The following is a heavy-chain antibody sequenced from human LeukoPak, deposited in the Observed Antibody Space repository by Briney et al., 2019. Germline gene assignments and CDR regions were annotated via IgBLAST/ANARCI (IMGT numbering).Heavy chain of an antibody. CDR2: ISAYNGNT. Sequence: ASVKVSCKASGYTFTSYGISWVRQAPGQGLEWMGWISAYNGNTNYAQKLQGRVTMTRDTSTSTVYMELSSLRSEDTAVYYCARVAHGRFVVVPAASQFDYWGQGTLVTVSS. V-gene: IGHV1-18*01. CDR3: ARVAHGRFVVVPAASQFDY. D-gene: IGHD2-2*01. CDR1: GYTFTSYG. J-gene: IGHJ4*02.